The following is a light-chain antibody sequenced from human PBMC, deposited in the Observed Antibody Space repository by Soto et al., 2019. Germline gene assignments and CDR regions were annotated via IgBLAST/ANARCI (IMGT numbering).Light chain of an antibody. CDR1: QYINTR. J-gene: IGKJ1*01. Sequence: EIVLTQSPATLSSCPGDRGTLSCRASQYINTRLAWYKHRPGQAPRLLIYQTSIRAAGIPARFSASGTGTDFTLTISDVKPEDFAVYYCHQRQSWPRTFGQGTKVDIK. CDR3: HQRQSWPRT. CDR2: QTS. V-gene: IGKV3-11*01.